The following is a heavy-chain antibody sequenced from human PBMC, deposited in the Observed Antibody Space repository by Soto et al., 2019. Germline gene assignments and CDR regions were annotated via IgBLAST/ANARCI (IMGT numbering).Heavy chain of an antibody. D-gene: IGHD1-26*01. CDR2: IYWNDDK. CDR3: AHTPKWELLSY. CDR1: GFSLSTSGVG. J-gene: IGHJ4*02. Sequence: QITLKESGPPLVKPTQTLTLTCTFSGFSLSTSGVGVGWIRQPPGKALEWLALIYWNDDKRDSPSLKSRLTTTKDTSKNQVVLTMTNMDPVDTATYYCAHTPKWELLSYWGQGTLVTVSS. V-gene: IGHV2-5*01.